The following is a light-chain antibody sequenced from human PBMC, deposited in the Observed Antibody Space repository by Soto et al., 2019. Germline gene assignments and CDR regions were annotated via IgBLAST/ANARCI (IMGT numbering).Light chain of an antibody. CDR2: GVS. Sequence: EIVLTQSPGTLSLSPGEGAALSCRASQSITTNYLAWYQQKPGQAPRLLIYGVSYRPTSTPDRFSGSGSGTDFTFTISRLEPEDSAVYFCQQYHGSPYTFGQWTKVEIK. CDR3: QQYHGSPYT. CDR1: QSITTNY. V-gene: IGKV3-20*01. J-gene: IGKJ2*01.